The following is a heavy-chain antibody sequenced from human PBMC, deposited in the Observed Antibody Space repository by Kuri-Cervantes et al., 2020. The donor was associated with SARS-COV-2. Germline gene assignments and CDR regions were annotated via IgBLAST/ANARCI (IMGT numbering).Heavy chain of an antibody. Sequence: LRLSCTVSGGSISSYYWSWIRQPPGKGLEWIGSIYYSGSTYYNPSLKSRVTISVDTSKNQFSLKLSSVTAADTAVYYCARVGGSIRLRIAAAGIYYFDYWGQGTLVTVSS. CDR3: ARVGGSIRLRIAAAGIYYFDY. CDR1: GGSISSYY. D-gene: IGHD6-13*01. V-gene: IGHV4-59*12. CDR2: IYYSGST. J-gene: IGHJ4*02.